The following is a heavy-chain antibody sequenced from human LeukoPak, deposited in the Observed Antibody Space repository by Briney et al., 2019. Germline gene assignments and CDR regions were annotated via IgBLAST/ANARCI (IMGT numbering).Heavy chain of an antibody. D-gene: IGHD4-17*01. CDR3: ARGGVTTPQNYYYYGMDV. J-gene: IGHJ6*02. CDR1: GYTFTSYD. Sequence: ASVKVSCTASGYTFTSYDINWVRQATGQGLEWMGWMNPNSGNTGYAQKFQGRVTMTRNTSISTAYMELSSLRSEDTAVYYCARGGVTTPQNYYYYGMDVWGQGTTVTVSS. V-gene: IGHV1-8*01. CDR2: MNPNSGNT.